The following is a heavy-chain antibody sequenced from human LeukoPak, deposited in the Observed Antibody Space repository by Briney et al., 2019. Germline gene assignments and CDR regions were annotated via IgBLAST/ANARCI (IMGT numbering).Heavy chain of an antibody. V-gene: IGHV3-11*04. CDR3: AKDRSTRGYSGYGPFDY. Sequence: SGGSLRLSRAASGFPFSDYFMSWIRQAPGKGLEWISYISSSGITLYYAESVKGRFTISRDNSKNTLYLQMNSLRAEDTAVYYCAKDRSTRGYSGYGPFDYWGQGTLVTVSS. J-gene: IGHJ4*02. CDR2: ISSSGITL. CDR1: GFPFSDYF. D-gene: IGHD5-12*01.